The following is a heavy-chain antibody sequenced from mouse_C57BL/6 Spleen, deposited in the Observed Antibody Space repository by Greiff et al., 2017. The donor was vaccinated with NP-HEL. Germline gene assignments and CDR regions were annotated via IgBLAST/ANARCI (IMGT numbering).Heavy chain of an antibody. Sequence: QVQLQQSGPGLVQPSQSLSITCTVSGFSLTSYGVHWVRQSPGKGLEWLGVIWSGGSTDYNAAFISRLSISKDNSKSQVFFKMNSLQADDTAIYYCASWEEGTWFAYWGQGTLVTVSA. CDR3: ASWEEGTWFAY. CDR1: GFSLTSYG. V-gene: IGHV2-2*01. J-gene: IGHJ3*01. D-gene: IGHD4-1*01. CDR2: IWSGGST.